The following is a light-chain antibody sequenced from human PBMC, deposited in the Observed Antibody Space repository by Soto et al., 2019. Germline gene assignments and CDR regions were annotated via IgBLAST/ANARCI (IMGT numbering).Light chain of an antibody. CDR3: AAWDDSLSSPV. CDR1: DSNIGSYP. CDR2: TNN. J-gene: IGLJ3*02. Sequence: QSVLTQPPSVSGTPGQRVTISCSGSDSNIGSYPVNWYQQLPGTAPKLLMYTNNQRPSGVPDRFSGSKSGTSASLAISGLQSEDEADYYCAAWDDSLSSPVFGGGTKVTVL. V-gene: IGLV1-44*01.